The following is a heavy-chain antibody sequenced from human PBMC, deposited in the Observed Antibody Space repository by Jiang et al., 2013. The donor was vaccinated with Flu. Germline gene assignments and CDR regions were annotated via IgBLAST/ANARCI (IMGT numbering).Heavy chain of an antibody. Sequence: CAASGFTFSIYSMNWVRQAPGKGLEWVSSISSSSTYMYYADSLEGRFTISRDNAKNSLYLQMNSLRAEDTAVYYCARDLAATVTTKPLYGMDVWGQGTTVTVSS. CDR3: ARDLAATVTTKPLYGMDV. CDR2: ISSSSTYM. V-gene: IGHV3-21*01. D-gene: IGHD4-11*01. J-gene: IGHJ6*02. CDR1: GFTFSIYS.